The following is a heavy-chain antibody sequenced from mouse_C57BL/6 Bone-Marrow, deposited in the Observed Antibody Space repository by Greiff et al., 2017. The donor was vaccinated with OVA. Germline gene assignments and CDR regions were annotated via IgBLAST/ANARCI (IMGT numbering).Heavy chain of an antibody. V-gene: IGHV14-4*01. CDR3: TTDSSGFFDY. J-gene: IGHJ2*01. CDR2: IDPENGDT. Sequence: VQLQQSGAELVRPGASVKLSCTASGFNIKDDYMHWVKQRPEQGLEWIGWIDPENGDTEYASKFQGKATITADTSSNTAYLQLSSLTSEDTAVYYCTTDSSGFFDYWAKAPLSQSPQ. D-gene: IGHD3-2*02. CDR1: GFNIKDDY.